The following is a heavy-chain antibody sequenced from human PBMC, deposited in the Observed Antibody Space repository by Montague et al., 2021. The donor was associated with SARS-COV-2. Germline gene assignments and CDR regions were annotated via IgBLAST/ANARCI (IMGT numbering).Heavy chain of an antibody. Sequence: SETLSLTCTVSGGSISPYYWSWIRQSPGKGLECIGYIYYTGSTYYNPSLKSRVSISVDTSKNQLSLKLSSVTAADTAVYYCAREGLQDSLGYYGLDVWGQGTTVTVS. V-gene: IGHV4-59*12. D-gene: IGHD4-11*01. J-gene: IGHJ6*02. CDR1: GGSISPYY. CDR3: AREGLQDSLGYYGLDV. CDR2: IYYTGST.